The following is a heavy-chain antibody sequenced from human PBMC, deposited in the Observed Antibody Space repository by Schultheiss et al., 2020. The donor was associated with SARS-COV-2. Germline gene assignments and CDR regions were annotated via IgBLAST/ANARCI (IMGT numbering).Heavy chain of an antibody. CDR2: ISYDGSNK. J-gene: IGHJ4*02. Sequence: GGSLRLSCAASGFTFSSYAMHWVRQAPGKGLEWVAVISYDGSNKYYADSVKGRFTISRDNSKNTLYLQMNSLRAEDTAVYYCAKDDPVDTAMVAYWGQGTLVTVSS. CDR3: AKDDPVDTAMVAY. CDR1: GFTFSSYA. V-gene: IGHV3-30*07. D-gene: IGHD5-18*01.